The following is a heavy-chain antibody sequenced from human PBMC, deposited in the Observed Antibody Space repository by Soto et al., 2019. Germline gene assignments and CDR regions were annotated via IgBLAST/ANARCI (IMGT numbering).Heavy chain of an antibody. CDR1: GFSFTTYA. D-gene: IGHD5-18*01. Sequence: GSLLLACSASGFSFTTYAMHGVRQAPGKGLEWVAVISDDGSIKYYADSVKVRFTISRDNSKNTFYLQMNSLRGDDKALYYCARAIETAMDPCDYWGQGALVTVYS. CDR3: ARAIETAMDPCDY. J-gene: IGHJ4*02. V-gene: IGHV3-30-3*01. CDR2: ISDDGSIK.